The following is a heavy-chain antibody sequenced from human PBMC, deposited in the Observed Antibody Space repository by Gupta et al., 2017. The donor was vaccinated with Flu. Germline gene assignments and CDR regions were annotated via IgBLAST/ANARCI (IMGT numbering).Heavy chain of an antibody. CDR2: IKQDGSDQ. Sequence: SGFSGSHYWRSWVRHIPGKGLEWGATIKQDGSDQDYVDSVKGRFTISRDSAKNSLFLQMNGLRVEDTAIYYCARGSHDSKYRCFETWGQGTRVTVSA. D-gene: IGHD4-4*01. V-gene: IGHV3-7*01. CDR1: GFSGSHYW. CDR3: ARGSHDSKYRCFET. J-gene: IGHJ5*02.